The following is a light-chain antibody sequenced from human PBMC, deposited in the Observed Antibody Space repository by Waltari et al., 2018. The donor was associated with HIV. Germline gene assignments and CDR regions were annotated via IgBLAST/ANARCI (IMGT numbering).Light chain of an antibody. V-gene: IGLV1-44*01. Sequence: QSVLTQPPSASGTPGQRVTIPCSGSSPNIGSNTVNWYQQRPGTAPKLLIYSNNQRPSGVPDRFSGSKSGTSASLAISGLQSEDEADYYCAAWDDSLNGVVFGGGTKLTVL. J-gene: IGLJ2*01. CDR1: SPNIGSNT. CDR3: AAWDDSLNGVV. CDR2: SNN.